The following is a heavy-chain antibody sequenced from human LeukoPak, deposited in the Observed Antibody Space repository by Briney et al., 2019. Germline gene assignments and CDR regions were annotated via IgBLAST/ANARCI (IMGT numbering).Heavy chain of an antibody. V-gene: IGHV4-59*08. Sequence: SETLSLTCTVSGGSISSYYWSWIRQPPGKGLEWIGYIYYSGSTNYNPSLESRVTISADTSKNQFSLKLSSVTAADTAVYYCARLNCSGGSCYPYYYYYYMDVWGKGTTVTVSS. CDR2: IYYSGST. CDR3: ARLNCSGGSCYPYYYYYYMDV. CDR1: GGSISSYY. J-gene: IGHJ6*03. D-gene: IGHD2-15*01.